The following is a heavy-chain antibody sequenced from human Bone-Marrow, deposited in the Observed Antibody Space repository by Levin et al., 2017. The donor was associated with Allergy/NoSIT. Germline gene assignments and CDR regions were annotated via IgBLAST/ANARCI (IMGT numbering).Heavy chain of an antibody. Sequence: GESLKISCKVSGFDFSSHWINWVRQVPGKGLGWMGNIDPHDSYTNYSPSFRGHVTVSVDRSINTAYLQLSSLKASDTAIYYCARRRGTYGGYFDFWGQGSLIIVSS. CDR1: GFDFSSHW. CDR2: IDPHDSYT. J-gene: IGHJ4*02. CDR3: ARRRGTYGGYFDF. V-gene: IGHV5-10-1*01. D-gene: IGHD4-23*01.